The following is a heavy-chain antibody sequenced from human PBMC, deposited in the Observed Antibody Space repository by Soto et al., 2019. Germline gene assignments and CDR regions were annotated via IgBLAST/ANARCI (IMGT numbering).Heavy chain of an antibody. V-gene: IGHV3-30*09. CDR3: ARARPRRGISDY. Sequence: QVQLVESGGGVVQPGRSLRLSCAASGFTFSSYAMHWVRQAPGKGLEWVAAISYDGSNKYYADSVKGRFAISRDNTKNPRYLQMNSLRAEDTAVYYCARARPRRGISDYWGQGTLVTVSS. CDR2: ISYDGSNK. J-gene: IGHJ4*02. D-gene: IGHD6-6*01. CDR1: GFTFSSYA.